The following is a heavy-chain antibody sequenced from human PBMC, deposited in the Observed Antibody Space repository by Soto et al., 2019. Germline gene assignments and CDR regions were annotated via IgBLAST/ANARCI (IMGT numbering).Heavy chain of an antibody. J-gene: IGHJ6*02. CDR1: GFTVSSNY. CDR2: IYSGSSI. D-gene: IGHD2-8*01. CDR3: AREGTMAHYYYYGMDV. Sequence: GGSLRLSCAASGFTVSSNYMSWVRQAPGKGLEWVSVIYSGSSIYYADSVKGRFTISRDNAKNSLYLQMNSLRDEDTAVYYCAREGTMAHYYYYGMDVWGQGTTVTVSS. V-gene: IGHV3-53*01.